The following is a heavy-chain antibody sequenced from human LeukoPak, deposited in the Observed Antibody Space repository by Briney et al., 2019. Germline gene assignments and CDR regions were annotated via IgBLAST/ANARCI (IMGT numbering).Heavy chain of an antibody. J-gene: IGHJ4*02. V-gene: IGHV4-61*02. CDR2: IYTSGST. CDR1: GGSISSGSYY. Sequence: SETLSLTCSVSGGSISSGSYYWSWIRPPAGEGLEWIGRIYTSGSTNYNPSLKSRVTISVDTSKNQFSLKVCYGTAADTAVYYCARSRLGPTGTFDYWGQGTLVTVSS. CDR3: ARSRLGPTGTFDY. D-gene: IGHD6-25*01.